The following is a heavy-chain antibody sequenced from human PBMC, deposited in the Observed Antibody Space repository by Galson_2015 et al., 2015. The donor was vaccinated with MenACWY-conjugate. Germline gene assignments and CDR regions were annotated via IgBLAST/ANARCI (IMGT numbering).Heavy chain of an antibody. CDR2: ISKSGSPI. V-gene: IGHV3-48*03. Sequence: SLRLSCAASGFTFTGYEFNWVRQAPGTGLEWLSYISKSGSPIYYADSVKGRFTISRDNIKKSLFLEMNSLRAGDTGVYYRARVGTWIHQYFYYMDVWGKGTTVTVSS. CDR1: GFTFTGYE. CDR3: ARVGTWIHQYFYYMDV. D-gene: IGHD5-18*01. J-gene: IGHJ6*03.